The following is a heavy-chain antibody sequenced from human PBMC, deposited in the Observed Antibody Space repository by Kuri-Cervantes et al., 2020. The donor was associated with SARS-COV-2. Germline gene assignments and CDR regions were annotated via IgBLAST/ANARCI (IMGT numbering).Heavy chain of an antibody. J-gene: IGHJ6*02. V-gene: IGHV1-2*04. CDR2: INPKSGGT. Sequence: ASVKVSCKDSGYTFTGYYMHWVRQAPGQGLEWMGWINPKSGGTNYAQKFQGWVTMTRDTSISTAYMELSRLRSDDTAVYYCAIASVRCIIMTYHSYGMDVWGQGTTVTVSS. D-gene: IGHD3-16*01. CDR1: GYTFTGYY. CDR3: AIASVRCIIMTYHSYGMDV.